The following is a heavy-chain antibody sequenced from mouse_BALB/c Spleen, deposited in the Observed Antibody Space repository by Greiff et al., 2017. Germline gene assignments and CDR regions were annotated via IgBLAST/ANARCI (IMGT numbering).Heavy chain of an antibody. D-gene: IGHD1-1*01. Sequence: EVKLMESGGGLVQPGGSMKLSCVASGFTFSNYWMNWVRQSPEKGLEWVAEIRLKSNNYATHYAESVKGRFTISRDDSKSSVYLQMNNLRAEDTGIYYCTYYGSSSGFAYWGQGTLVTVSA. CDR3: TYYGSSSGFAY. CDR2: IRLKSNNYAT. CDR1: GFTFSNYW. J-gene: IGHJ3*01. V-gene: IGHV6-6*02.